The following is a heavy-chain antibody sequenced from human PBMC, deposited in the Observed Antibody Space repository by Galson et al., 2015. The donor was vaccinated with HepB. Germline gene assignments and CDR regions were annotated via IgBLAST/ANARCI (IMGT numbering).Heavy chain of an antibody. D-gene: IGHD5-18*01. Sequence: SLRLSCAASGFTFNSYGMHWVRQAPGKGLEWVAGLSFDEANTYYKDSVKGRFTISRDNSKNTLDLQMNSLRLEDTAVYYCAKVGGVDTALARRGYFDSWGQGTLVIVSS. CDR1: GFTFNSYG. CDR3: AKVGGVDTALARRGYFDS. CDR2: LSFDEANT. V-gene: IGHV3-30*18. J-gene: IGHJ4*02.